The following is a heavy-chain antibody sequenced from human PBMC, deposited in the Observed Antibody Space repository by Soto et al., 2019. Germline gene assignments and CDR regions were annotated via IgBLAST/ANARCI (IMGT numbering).Heavy chain of an antibody. CDR2: ISSSGGST. CDR3: AKQMGAGTSYFQH. J-gene: IGHJ1*01. V-gene: IGHV3-23*01. CDR1: GFTFSSYA. Sequence: VQLLESGGGLIQPGGSLRLSCAASGFTFSSYAMSWVRQAPGKGLEWVSAISSSGGSTYYADSVKGRFTISRDNSKNTLYLEMNSLRAEVTAVYYCAKQMGAGTSYFQHWGQGTLVTVSS. D-gene: IGHD6-13*01.